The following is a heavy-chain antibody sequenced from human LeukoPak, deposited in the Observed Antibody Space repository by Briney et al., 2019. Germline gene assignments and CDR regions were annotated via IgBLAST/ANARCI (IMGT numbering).Heavy chain of an antibody. Sequence: GESLKISCKVSGYSFTTYWIGWVRQMPGKGLEWMGIIYPGDSDIKYSPSFQGQVTISADKSISTAYLQWSSLKASDTAMYYCASGTRVGYSGYDDIGWGQGTLVTVSS. CDR2: IYPGDSDI. D-gene: IGHD5-12*01. V-gene: IGHV5-51*01. CDR1: GYSFTTYW. J-gene: IGHJ4*02. CDR3: ASGTRVGYSGYDDIG.